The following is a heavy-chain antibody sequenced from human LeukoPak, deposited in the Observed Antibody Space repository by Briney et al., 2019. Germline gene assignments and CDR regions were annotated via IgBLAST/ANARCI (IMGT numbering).Heavy chain of an antibody. CDR3: ARDRQQWLFPDDAFDI. V-gene: IGHV3-21*01. Sequence: GGSLRLSCAASGSTFSSYSMNWVRQAPGKGLEWVSSITSSNNYIYYGDSVKGRFTISRDNSKNTLYLQMNSLRAEDTAVYYCARDRQQWLFPDDAFDIWGQGTMVTVSS. CDR1: GSTFSSYS. D-gene: IGHD3-22*01. CDR2: ITSSNNYI. J-gene: IGHJ3*02.